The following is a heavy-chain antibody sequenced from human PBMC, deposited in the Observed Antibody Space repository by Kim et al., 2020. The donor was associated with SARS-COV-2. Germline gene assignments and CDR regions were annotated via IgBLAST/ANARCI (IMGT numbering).Heavy chain of an antibody. CDR2: INRDGIM. J-gene: IGHJ5*02. CDR3: ARPSRGVAVAFDP. V-gene: IGHV3-74*01. Sequence: GGSLRLSCAASGFTLSSGWMYWVRQAPGKGLEWVSRINRDGIMGYADSVEGRFTISRDNAKNTLYLEMKSVGVEDTAVYYCARPSRGVAVAFDPWGQGTLVTVSS. CDR1: GFTLSSGW. D-gene: IGHD2-15*01.